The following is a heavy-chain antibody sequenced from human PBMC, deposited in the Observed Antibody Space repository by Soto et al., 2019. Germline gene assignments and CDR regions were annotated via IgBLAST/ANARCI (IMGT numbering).Heavy chain of an antibody. Sequence: ASVKVSCKASGYTFIAYYIHWVRQAPGQRLEWMGWVNPNSGGTNSAQKFQGRVTMTRDTSISTAYMELSSLTSDDTAIYFCARGVGEGAPFYYMDVWGNGTTVTVSS. CDR3: ARGVGEGAPFYYMDV. D-gene: IGHD1-26*01. CDR1: GYTFIAYY. CDR2: VNPNSGGT. V-gene: IGHV1-2*02. J-gene: IGHJ6*03.